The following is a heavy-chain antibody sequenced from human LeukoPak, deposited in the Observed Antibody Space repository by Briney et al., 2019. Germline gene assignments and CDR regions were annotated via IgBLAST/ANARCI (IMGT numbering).Heavy chain of an antibody. J-gene: IGHJ2*01. Sequence: SETLSLTCTVSGGSISSGSYYWSWIRQPAGKGLEWIGRIYTSGSTNYNPSLKSRVTISVDTSKNQFSLKLSSVTAADAAVYYCARAPIKYSSGPRAYWYFDLWGRGTLVTVSS. CDR3: ARAPIKYSSGPRAYWYFDL. CDR2: IYTSGST. D-gene: IGHD6-19*01. V-gene: IGHV4-61*02. CDR1: GGSISSGSYY.